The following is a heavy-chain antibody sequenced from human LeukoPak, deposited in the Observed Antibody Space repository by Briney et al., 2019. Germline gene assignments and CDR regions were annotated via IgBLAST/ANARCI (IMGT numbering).Heavy chain of an antibody. D-gene: IGHD3-22*01. CDR3: ARDPWHYDSGGDGFCAFDI. CDR2: IKEDGSEG. Sequence: GGCLRLSCAASGLTVSSNCMSWVRQAPGKGLEWVANIKEDGSEGFYMDSVKGRFTISREDAQNSLSLQMNSLRVEDTALYYCARDPWHYDSGGDGFCAFDIWGQGTLVTVSS. J-gene: IGHJ3*02. V-gene: IGHV3-7*01. CDR1: GLTVSSNC.